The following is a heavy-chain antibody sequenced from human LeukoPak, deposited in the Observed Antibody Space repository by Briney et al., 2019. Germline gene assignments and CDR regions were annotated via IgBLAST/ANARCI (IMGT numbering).Heavy chain of an antibody. V-gene: IGHV3-30*03. CDR2: ISYDGSNK. CDR1: GFTFSSYG. CDR3: ARDRTLLRVTIFGVVKTYYGMDV. Sequence: GRSLRLSCAASGFTFSSYGMHWVRQAPGKGLEWVAVISYDGSNKYYADSVKGRFTISRDNSKNTLYLQMNSLRAEDTAVYYCARDRTLLRVTIFGVVKTYYGMDVWGQGTTVTVSS. D-gene: IGHD3-3*01. J-gene: IGHJ6*02.